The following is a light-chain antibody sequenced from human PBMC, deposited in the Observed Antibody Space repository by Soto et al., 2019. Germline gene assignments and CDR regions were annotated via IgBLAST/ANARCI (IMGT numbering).Light chain of an antibody. CDR3: QQYDSLRFT. J-gene: IGKJ3*01. V-gene: IGKV1-33*01. CDR1: QAISNY. CDR2: DAS. Sequence: DIQMTQSPSSLSASVGDRVTITCQASQAISNYLNWYQQKPGKAPKLLIYDASNLERGVPSRFSGSGSGTDFTFTITSLQPEDIATYYCQQYDSLRFTFGPGTKVDIK.